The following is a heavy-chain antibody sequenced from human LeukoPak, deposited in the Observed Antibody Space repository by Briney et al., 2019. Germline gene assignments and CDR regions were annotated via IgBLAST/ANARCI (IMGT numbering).Heavy chain of an antibody. CDR2: VYPGDSET. D-gene: IGHD1-26*01. CDR3: ARRRGRYSGDAFDI. J-gene: IGHJ3*02. Sequence: GESLKISCQASGYSTTTFWIAWVRQMPGKGLEWMGIVYPGDSETKYSPSFQGQVTISADKSMSTAYLQWSSLKASDTAMYYCARRRGRYSGDAFDIWGQGTMVTVSS. CDR1: GYSTTTFW. V-gene: IGHV5-51*01.